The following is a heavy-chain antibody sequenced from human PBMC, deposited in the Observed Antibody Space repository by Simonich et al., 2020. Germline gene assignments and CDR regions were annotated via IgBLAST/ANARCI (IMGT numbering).Heavy chain of an antibody. V-gene: IGHV3-74*01. CDR1: GFTFSSYW. CDR2: INSEGRRQ. CDR3: ARDYSNYDAFDI. D-gene: IGHD4-4*01. J-gene: IGHJ3*02. Sequence: EVQLVESGGGLVQPGGSLRLSCAASGFTFSSYWLHWVRQAPGKGRGGACRINSEGRRQSYADSVKGRFTISRDNAKNTLYLQMNSLRAEDTAVYYCARDYSNYDAFDIWGQGTMVTVSS.